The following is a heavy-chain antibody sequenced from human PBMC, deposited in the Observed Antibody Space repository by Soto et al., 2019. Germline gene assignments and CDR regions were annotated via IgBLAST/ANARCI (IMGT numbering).Heavy chain of an antibody. D-gene: IGHD2-2*03. J-gene: IGHJ4*01. CDR1: GYAFTSYA. V-gene: IGHV1-8*01. CDR3: ARGYSLDIS. Sequence: QVQLVQSGAEVKKPGASVKVSCKASGYAFTSYAVNWVRQAPGHGLEWMGWMDPDSGHTGYAENFQGRVTMTRNTSISTAYMELRSLRSDDTAVYYCARGYSLDISWGHGTLVSVSA. CDR2: MDPDSGHT.